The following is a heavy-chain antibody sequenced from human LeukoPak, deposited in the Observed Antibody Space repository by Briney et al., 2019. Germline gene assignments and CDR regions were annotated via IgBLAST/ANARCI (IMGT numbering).Heavy chain of an antibody. V-gene: IGHV3-53*01. CDR1: GFTASSNY. D-gene: IGHD5-24*01. CDR2: IYSGGST. Sequence: GGSLRLSCAASGFTASSNYMSWVRQAPGKGLEWVSVIYSGGSTYYADSVKGRFTISRDNSKNTLYLQMNSLRAEDTAVYYCARVVRDGYNPDYFDYWGQGTLVTVSS. CDR3: ARVVRDGYNPDYFDY. J-gene: IGHJ4*02.